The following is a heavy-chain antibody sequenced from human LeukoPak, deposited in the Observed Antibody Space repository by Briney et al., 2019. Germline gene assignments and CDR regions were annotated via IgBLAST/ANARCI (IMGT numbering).Heavy chain of an antibody. V-gene: IGHV3-15*01. CDR2: IKSKTDGGTT. CDR1: GFTFSHAW. CDR3: TTDYSNYGMDV. Sequence: PGGSLRLSCAASGFTFSHAWMSWVRQAPGKGLEWVGRIKSKTDGGTTDYPAPVKGRFIISRDDSKNTLYLQMNSLKTEDTAVYYCTTDYSNYGMDVWGQGTTVTVSS. J-gene: IGHJ6*02.